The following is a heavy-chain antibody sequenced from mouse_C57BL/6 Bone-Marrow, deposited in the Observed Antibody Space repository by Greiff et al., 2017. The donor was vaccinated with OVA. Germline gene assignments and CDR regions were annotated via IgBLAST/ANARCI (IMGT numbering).Heavy chain of an antibody. J-gene: IGHJ2*01. CDR1: GYTFTSYW. CDR2: IDPSDSYT. CDR3: ARLGITTVVERFFDY. V-gene: IGHV1-59*01. Sequence: VQLQQPGAELVRPGTSVKLSCKASGYTFTSYWMHWVKQRPGQGLEWIGVIDPSDSYTNYNQKFKGKATLTVDTSSSTAYMQLSSLTSEDSAVYYCARLGITTVVERFFDYWGQGTTLTVSS. D-gene: IGHD1-1*01.